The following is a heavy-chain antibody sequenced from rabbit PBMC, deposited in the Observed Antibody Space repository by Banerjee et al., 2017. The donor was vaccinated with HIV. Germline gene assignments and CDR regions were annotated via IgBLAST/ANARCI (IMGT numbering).Heavy chain of an antibody. D-gene: IGHD1-1*01. CDR3: ARDLGGVIGWNFNL. Sequence: QEQLKETGGGLVQPGGSLTLSCKASGFSFSNIYYMCWVRQAPGKGLEWIACINTSTGNTVYANWAKGRFTISKTSSTTVTLQMTSLTAADTATYFCARDLGGVIGWNFNLWGQGTLVTVS. J-gene: IGHJ4*01. CDR2: INTSTGNT. V-gene: IGHV1S45*01. CDR1: GFSFSNIYY.